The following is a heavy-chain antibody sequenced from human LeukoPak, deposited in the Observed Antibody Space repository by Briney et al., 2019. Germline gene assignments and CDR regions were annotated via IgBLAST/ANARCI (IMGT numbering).Heavy chain of an antibody. Sequence: PSETLSLTCTVSGGSINYSSYYWGWIRQPPGKGLEWIGSIYYSGSTNYNPSLKSRVTISVDTSKNQFSLKLSSVTAADTAVYYCARDSDREYSSSGGWDAFDIWGQGTMVTVSS. V-gene: IGHV4-39*07. D-gene: IGHD6-6*01. CDR3: ARDSDREYSSSGGWDAFDI. J-gene: IGHJ3*02. CDR1: GGSINYSSYY. CDR2: IYYSGST.